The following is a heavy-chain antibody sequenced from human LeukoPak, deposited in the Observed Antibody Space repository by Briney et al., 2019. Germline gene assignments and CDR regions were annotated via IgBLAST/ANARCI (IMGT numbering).Heavy chain of an antibody. CDR3: ARNLGSSGWYLPTDY. CDR1: GFTFSSYS. Sequence: GGSLRLSCAASGFTFSSYSMNWVRQAPGKGLEWVSSISSSSSYIYYADSVKGRFTISRDNAKNSLYLQMNSLRAEDTAVYYCARNLGSSGWYLPTDYWGQGTLVTVPS. D-gene: IGHD6-19*01. J-gene: IGHJ4*02. CDR2: ISSSSSYI. V-gene: IGHV3-21*01.